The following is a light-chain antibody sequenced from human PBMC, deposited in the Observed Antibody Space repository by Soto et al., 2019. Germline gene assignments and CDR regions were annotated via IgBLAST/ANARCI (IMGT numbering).Light chain of an antibody. Sequence: DIQMTQSPSSLSASVGDRVTITCQASQDISNYLNWYQQKPGKAPKLLIYDASDLETGVPSRFSGSGSGTNFTFTISSLQPEDIATYYCQQYETLPPTVGGGTKVEIK. CDR1: QDISNY. V-gene: IGKV1-33*01. J-gene: IGKJ4*01. CDR3: QQYETLPPT. CDR2: DAS.